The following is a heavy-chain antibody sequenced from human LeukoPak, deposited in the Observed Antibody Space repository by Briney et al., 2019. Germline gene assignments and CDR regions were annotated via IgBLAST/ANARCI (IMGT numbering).Heavy chain of an antibody. CDR1: GYSFTSYW. CDR3: ARPRVGATTAIDY. Sequence: GESLKISCKGSGYSFTSYWIGWVRQTPGKGLEWMGIIYPGDSDTRYSPSFQGQVTISADKSITTAYLQWSSLKASDTAMYFCARPRVGATTAIDYWGQGTLVTVFS. V-gene: IGHV5-51*01. J-gene: IGHJ4*02. D-gene: IGHD1-26*01. CDR2: IYPGDSDT.